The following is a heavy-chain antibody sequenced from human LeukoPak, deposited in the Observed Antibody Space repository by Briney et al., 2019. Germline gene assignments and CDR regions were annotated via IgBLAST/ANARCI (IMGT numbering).Heavy chain of an antibody. V-gene: IGHV3-73*01. D-gene: IGHD1-26*01. CDR1: GFTFSGSA. CDR2: IRSKANSYAT. J-gene: IGHJ6*03. CDR3: TRTSGSYYSGVYYYMDV. Sequence: GSLSLSCAASGFTFSGSAMRWVRQASGKGLEWVGRIRSKANSYATAYAASVKGRFTISRDDSKNTAYLQMNSLKTEDTAVYYCTRTSGSYYSGVYYYMDVWGKGTTVTVSS.